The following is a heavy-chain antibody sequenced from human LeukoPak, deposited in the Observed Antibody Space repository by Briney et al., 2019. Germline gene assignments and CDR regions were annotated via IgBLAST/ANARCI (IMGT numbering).Heavy chain of an antibody. CDR1: GGSISSGGYY. CDR3: AGERGEEYSSGWYKRNYFDN. V-gene: IGHV4-39*07. J-gene: IGHJ4*02. D-gene: IGHD6-19*01. CDR2: GDYSGGT. Sequence: SETLSLTCTVSGGSISSGGYYWAWIRQPPGKGLEWIASGDYSGGTYYNPSLESRVAISADMSKNQFSLKLTSVTGADTAVYYCAGERGEEYSSGWYKRNYFDNWGQGIRVTVSS.